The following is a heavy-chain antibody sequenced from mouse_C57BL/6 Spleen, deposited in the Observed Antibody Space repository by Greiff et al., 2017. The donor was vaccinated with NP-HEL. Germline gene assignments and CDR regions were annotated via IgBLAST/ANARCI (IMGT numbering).Heavy chain of an antibody. CDR2: IDPSDSYT. Sequence: QVQLQQPGAELVMPGASVKLSCKASGYTFTSYWMHWVKQRPGQGLEWIGEIDPSDSYTNYNQKFKGKSTLTVDKSSSTAYMQLSSLTSEDSAVYYCARSVYDYDERFAYWGQGTLVTVSA. CDR1: GYTFTSYW. CDR3: ARSVYDYDERFAY. D-gene: IGHD2-4*01. V-gene: IGHV1-69*01. J-gene: IGHJ3*01.